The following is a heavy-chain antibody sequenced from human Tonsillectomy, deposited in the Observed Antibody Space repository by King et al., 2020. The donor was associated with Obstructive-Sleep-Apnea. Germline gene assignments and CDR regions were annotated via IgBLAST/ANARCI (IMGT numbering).Heavy chain of an antibody. CDR3: ASPSAETVADPFDY. D-gene: IGHD6-19*01. CDR1: GFSFGTYW. J-gene: IGHJ4*02. CDR2: INSDGRTT. V-gene: IGHV3-74*01. Sequence: VQLVESGGGLVQPGGSLRLSCAASGFSFGTYWMLWVRQVPGHGPVWVSQINSDGRTTAYADSVKGRFTISRDNAKNTVYLQMNSLRAEDTAVYYCASPSAETVADPFDYWGQGTLVTVSS.